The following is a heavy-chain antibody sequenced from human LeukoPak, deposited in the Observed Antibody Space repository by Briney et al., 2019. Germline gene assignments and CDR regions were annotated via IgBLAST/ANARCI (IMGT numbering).Heavy chain of an antibody. CDR3: ARRLTGDGFDY. Sequence: SETLSLTCAVSGYSISSGYYWGWIRQPPGKGLEWIGSIYHSGSTYYNPSLKSRVTISVDTSKNQFSLKLSSVTAADTAVYYCARRLTGDGFDYWGQGTLVTASS. V-gene: IGHV4-38-2*01. CDR2: IYHSGST. D-gene: IGHD7-27*01. J-gene: IGHJ4*02. CDR1: GYSISSGYY.